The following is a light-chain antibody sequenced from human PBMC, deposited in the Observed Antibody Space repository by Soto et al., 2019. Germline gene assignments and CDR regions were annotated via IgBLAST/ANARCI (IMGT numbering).Light chain of an antibody. J-gene: IGKJ1*01. Sequence: DIQMTQSPSSLSPSVGDRLTITSQASQGISNYLAWYQQKPGKVPTLLIYAASTLQSGVPSRFSGSGSGTDFTLTISSLQPEDFATYYCQQSYSTPNTFGQGTKVDIK. V-gene: IGKV1-27*01. CDR2: AAS. CDR1: QGISNY. CDR3: QQSYSTPNT.